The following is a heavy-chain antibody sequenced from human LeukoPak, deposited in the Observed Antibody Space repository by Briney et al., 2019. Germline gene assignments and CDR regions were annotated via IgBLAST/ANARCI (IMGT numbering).Heavy chain of an antibody. J-gene: IGHJ2*01. D-gene: IGHD3-22*01. CDR1: GGSISSGGYY. V-gene: IGHV4-31*03. Sequence: PSETLSLTCTVSGGSISSGGYYWSWIRQHPGKGLEWIGYIYYSGSTYYNPSLKSRVTISVDTSKNQFSLKLSSVTAADTAVYYCARREYYDSTGYFDLWGRGTLVTVSS. CDR2: IYYSGST. CDR3: ARREYYDSTGYFDL.